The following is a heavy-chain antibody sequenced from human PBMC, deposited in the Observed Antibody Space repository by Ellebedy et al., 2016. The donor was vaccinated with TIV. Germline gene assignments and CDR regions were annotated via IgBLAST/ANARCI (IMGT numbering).Heavy chain of an antibody. V-gene: IGHV7-4-1*02. D-gene: IGHD4-17*01. Sequence: AASVKVSCKASGYSFTTFPMNWVRQAPGQSPEWMGWINTHTGSPGYAQGFKGRFVLSLDTSVSTAFLQISTLQSGDTAVYYCAREVNDFGDHSLDTWGQGTLVSVSS. CDR2: INTHTGSP. CDR3: AREVNDFGDHSLDT. J-gene: IGHJ5*02. CDR1: GYSFTTFP.